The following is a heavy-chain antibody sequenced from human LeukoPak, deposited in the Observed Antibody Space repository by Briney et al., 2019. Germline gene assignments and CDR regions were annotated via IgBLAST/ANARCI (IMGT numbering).Heavy chain of an antibody. D-gene: IGHD1-1*01. J-gene: IGHJ3*02. CDR2: IYYTGST. CDR3: ERWMGTWNAFDI. V-gene: IGHV4-59*01. CDR1: GDSITNFY. Sequence: SETLSLTCTVSGDSITNFYWNWIRQPPGKGLEWIGYIYYTGSTTFNPSLKSRVTMSVDTSKNQFSLKLSSVTAADTAVYFCERWMGTWNAFDIWGQGTVVTVSS.